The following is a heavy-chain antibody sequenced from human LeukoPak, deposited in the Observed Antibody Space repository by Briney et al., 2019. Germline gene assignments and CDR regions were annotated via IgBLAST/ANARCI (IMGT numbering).Heavy chain of an antibody. D-gene: IGHD6-13*01. CDR2: ISSSSSTI. V-gene: IGHV3-48*01. Sequence: PGGSLRLSCAASGFTFSSYSMNWVRQAPGKGLEWVSYISSSSSTIYYADSVKGRFTISRDNAKNSLYLQMNSLRAEDTAVYYCARDSPYSSSWIYYFDYWGQGTLVTVSS. J-gene: IGHJ4*02. CDR1: GFTFSSYS. CDR3: ARDSPYSSSWIYYFDY.